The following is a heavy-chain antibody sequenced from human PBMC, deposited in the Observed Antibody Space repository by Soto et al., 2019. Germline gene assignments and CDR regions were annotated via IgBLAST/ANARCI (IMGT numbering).Heavy chain of an antibody. CDR3: ARRRGYDFWSGYLYYYGMDV. D-gene: IGHD3-3*01. V-gene: IGHV1-69*02. CDR1: GGTFSSYT. Sequence: SVKVSCKASGGTFSSYTISWVRQAPGQGLEWMGRIIPILGIANYAQKFQGRVTITADTSTSTVYMELSSLRSEDTAVYYCARRRGYDFWSGYLYYYGMDVWGQGTTVTVSS. J-gene: IGHJ6*02. CDR2: IIPILGIA.